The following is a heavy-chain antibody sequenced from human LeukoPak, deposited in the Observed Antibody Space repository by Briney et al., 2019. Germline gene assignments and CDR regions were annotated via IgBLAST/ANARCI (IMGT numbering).Heavy chain of an antibody. D-gene: IGHD3-22*01. CDR2: INPNSGGT. V-gene: IGHV1-2*02. CDR3: ASTSDGSYYDSSGYYDPTNYGMDV. J-gene: IGHJ6*02. CDR1: GYTFTGYY. Sequence: ASVKVSCKAPGYTFTGYYMHWVRQAPGQGLEWMGWINPNSGGTNYAQKFQGRVTMTRDTPISTAYMELSRLRSDDTAVYYCASTSDGSYYDSSGYYDPTNYGMDVWGQGTTVTVSS.